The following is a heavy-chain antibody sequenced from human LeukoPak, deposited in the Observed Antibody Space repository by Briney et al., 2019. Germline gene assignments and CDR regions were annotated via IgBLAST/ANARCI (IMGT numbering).Heavy chain of an antibody. CDR3: ARAPMVRGVYYFDY. Sequence: PSETLSLTCTVSGGSISSGSHYWSWIRHPAGKGLEWIGRIYTSESTNYNPSLKSRVTISVDTSKNQFSLKLSSVTAADTAVYYCARAPMVRGVYYFDYWGQGTLVTVSS. V-gene: IGHV4-61*02. CDR2: IYTSEST. CDR1: GGSISSGSHY. D-gene: IGHD3-10*01. J-gene: IGHJ4*02.